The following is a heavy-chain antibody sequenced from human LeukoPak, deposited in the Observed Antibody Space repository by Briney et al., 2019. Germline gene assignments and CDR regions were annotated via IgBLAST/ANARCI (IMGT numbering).Heavy chain of an antibody. CDR2: IYNSGTT. Sequence: PSETLSLTCTVSGGSISSSSYYWAWIRQPPGKGLEWIGTIYNSGTTYYNPSLKSRVTISVDTSKNQFSLKLSSVTAADTAVYYCARDSTRYGMDVWGQGTTVTVSS. CDR3: ARDSTRYGMDV. V-gene: IGHV4-39*07. CDR1: GGSISSSSYY. D-gene: IGHD5/OR15-5a*01. J-gene: IGHJ6*02.